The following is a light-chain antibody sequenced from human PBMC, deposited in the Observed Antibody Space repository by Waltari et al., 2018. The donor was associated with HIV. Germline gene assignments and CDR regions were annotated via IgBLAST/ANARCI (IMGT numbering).Light chain of an antibody. Sequence: QSVLTQPPSASGTPGQRVTISCSGSSSNIGSKYVYWYQQLPGTAPKLPLYRNNQRPSGVPDRFSGSKSGTSASLAISGLRSEDEADYYCAAWDDSLLFGGGTKLTVL. J-gene: IGLJ2*01. CDR3: AAWDDSLL. CDR1: SSNIGSKY. CDR2: RNN. V-gene: IGLV1-47*01.